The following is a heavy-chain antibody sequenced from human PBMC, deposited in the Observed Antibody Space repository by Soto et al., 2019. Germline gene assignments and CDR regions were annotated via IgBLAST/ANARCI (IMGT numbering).Heavy chain of an antibody. D-gene: IGHD3-3*01. J-gene: IGHJ3*02. V-gene: IGHV1-18*01. CDR3: ARAGYDFWSGLYYAFDI. CDR2: ISAYNGNT. Sequence: ASVKVSCKASGYTFTSYGISWVRQAPGQGLEWMGWISAYNGNTNYAQKLQGRVTMTTDTSTSTAYMELRILRSDDTAVYYCARAGYDFWSGLYYAFDIWGQGTMVTVSS. CDR1: GYTFTSYG.